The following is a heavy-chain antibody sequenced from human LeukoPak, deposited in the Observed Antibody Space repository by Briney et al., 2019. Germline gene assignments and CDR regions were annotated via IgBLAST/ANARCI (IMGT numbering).Heavy chain of an antibody. Sequence: GASVKVSCKASGYTFTGYSMHWVRQAPGQGLEWMGRINPNSGGTNYAQKFQGRVTMTRDTSISTAYMELSRLRSDDTAVYYCASLAAAATNWFDPWGQGTLVTLSS. J-gene: IGHJ5*02. CDR3: ASLAAAATNWFDP. D-gene: IGHD6-13*01. V-gene: IGHV1-2*06. CDR2: INPNSGGT. CDR1: GYTFTGYS.